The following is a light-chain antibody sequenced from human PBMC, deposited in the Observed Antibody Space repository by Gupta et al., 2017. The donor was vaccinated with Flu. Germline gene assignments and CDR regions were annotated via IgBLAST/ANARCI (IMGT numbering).Light chain of an antibody. CDR2: DVS. J-gene: IGLJ1*01. V-gene: IGLV2-14*01. CDR1: SSDVGGYNY. Sequence: QSALTQPASVSGSPGQSITISCTGTSSDVGGYNYVSWYQQRPGKAPKLMIYDVSNRPSGVSNRFSGSNSGNTASLTISGLQAEDETDYYCSSYTDTSTFYVFGTGTKVTVL. CDR3: SSYTDTSTFYV.